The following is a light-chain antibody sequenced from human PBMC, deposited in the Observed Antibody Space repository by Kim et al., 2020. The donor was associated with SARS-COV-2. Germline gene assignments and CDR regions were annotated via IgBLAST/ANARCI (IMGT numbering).Light chain of an antibody. J-gene: IGLJ2*01. V-gene: IGLV3-1*01. CDR1: KLGDKY. Sequence: SYELTQPPSVSVSPGQTASITCSGDKLGDKYACWYQQKPGLSPVLVIYQDSKRPSGIPERFSGSNSGNTATLTISGTQAMDEADYYCQAWDSSPYVVFGGGTQLTVL. CDR3: QAWDSSPYVV. CDR2: QDS.